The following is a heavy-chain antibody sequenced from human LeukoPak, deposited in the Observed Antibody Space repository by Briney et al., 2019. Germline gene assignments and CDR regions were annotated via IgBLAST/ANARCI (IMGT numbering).Heavy chain of an antibody. D-gene: IGHD3-22*01. CDR2: MNPNSGNT. CDR3: ARSSGYYDSSGYYSYYYYYMDV. J-gene: IGHJ6*03. CDR1: GYTFTSYD. Sequence: GASVKVSCKASGYTFTSYDIKWVRQATGQGLEWMGWMNPNSGNTGYAQKFQGRVTMTRNTSISTAYMELSSLRSEDTAVYYCARSSGYYDSSGYYSYYYYYMDVWGKGTTVTVSS. V-gene: IGHV1-8*01.